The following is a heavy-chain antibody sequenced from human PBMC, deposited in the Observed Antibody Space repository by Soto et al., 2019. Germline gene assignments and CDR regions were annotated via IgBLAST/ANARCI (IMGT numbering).Heavy chain of an antibody. CDR3: TRNGGYCSGGSCYPYYYYGMDV. CDR2: IRSKAYGGTT. D-gene: IGHD2-15*01. V-gene: IGHV3-49*03. Sequence: GGSLRLSCTASGFTFGDYAMSWFRQAPGKGLEWVGFIRSKAYGGTTEYAASVKGRFTISRDDSKSIAYLQMNSLKTEDTAVYYCTRNGGYCSGGSCYPYYYYGMDVWGQGTTVTVSS. J-gene: IGHJ6*02. CDR1: GFTFGDYA.